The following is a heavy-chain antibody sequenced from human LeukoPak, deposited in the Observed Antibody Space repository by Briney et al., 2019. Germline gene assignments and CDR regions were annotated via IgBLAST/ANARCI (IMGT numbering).Heavy chain of an antibody. V-gene: IGHV1-8*01. J-gene: IGHJ5*02. CDR3: ARDREQLDNWFDP. D-gene: IGHD6-13*01. CDR2: MNPNSGNT. CDR1: GYTFTSYD. Sequence: GASVKVSCKASGYTFTSYDINWVRQATGQGLEWMGWMNPNSGNTGYAQKFQGRVTMTRNTSISTAYMELSSLRSEDTAVYYCARDREQLDNWFDPWGQGTLVTVSS.